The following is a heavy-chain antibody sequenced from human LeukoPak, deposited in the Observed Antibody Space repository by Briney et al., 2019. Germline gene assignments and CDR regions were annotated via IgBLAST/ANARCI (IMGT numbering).Heavy chain of an antibody. CDR2: IKKDGSDK. D-gene: IGHD6-6*01. CDR1: GFTFSSYW. J-gene: IGHJ5*02. CDR3: AKGGPFSTSSQKYFDP. V-gene: IGHV3-7*03. Sequence: QAGGSLRLSCAASGFTFSSYWMNWVRQAPGKGLEWVANIKKDGSDKYYVDSVKGRFTISRDNAKTSLYLQMNSLRDEDTAVFYCAKGGPFSTSSQKYFDPWGQGSLVIVS.